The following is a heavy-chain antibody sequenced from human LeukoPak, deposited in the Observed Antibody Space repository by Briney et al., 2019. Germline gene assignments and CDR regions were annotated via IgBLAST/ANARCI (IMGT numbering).Heavy chain of an antibody. D-gene: IGHD2-15*01. CDR3: ATYSYSLGDYYYGMDV. Sequence: GASVTVSCKVSGYTLTELSMHWVRQAPGKGLEWMGGFDPEDGETIYAQKFQGRVTMTEDTSTDTAYMELSSLRSEDTAVYYCATYSYSLGDYYYGMDVWGQGTTVTVSS. J-gene: IGHJ6*02. CDR2: FDPEDGET. CDR1: GYTLTELS. V-gene: IGHV1-24*01.